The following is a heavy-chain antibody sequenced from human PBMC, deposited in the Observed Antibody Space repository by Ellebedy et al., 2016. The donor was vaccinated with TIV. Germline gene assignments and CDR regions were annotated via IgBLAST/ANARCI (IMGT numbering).Heavy chain of an antibody. Sequence: MPSETLSLTCIVSGGSISSYYWTWIRQPARKVLEWIGRIYSSGTTNYHPSLESRVTMSVDTSKNQIPLKLTAVTAADTAVYFCARGRWELRTPLDFWGQGTLVTVAS. CDR3: ARGRWELRTPLDF. V-gene: IGHV4-4*07. D-gene: IGHD1-26*01. CDR2: IYSSGTT. J-gene: IGHJ4*02. CDR1: GGSISSYY.